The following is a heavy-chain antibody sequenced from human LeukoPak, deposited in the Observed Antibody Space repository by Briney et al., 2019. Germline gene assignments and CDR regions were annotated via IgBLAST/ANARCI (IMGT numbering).Heavy chain of an antibody. Sequence: GGSLRLSCAASGFTFSSYAMSWVRQAPGNGLEWVSAISGSGGSTYYADSVKGRFTISRDNSKNTLYLQMNSLRAEDTAVYYCAKDIEAPYCGGDCYQFDYWGQGTLVTVSS. CDR2: ISGSGGST. V-gene: IGHV3-23*01. CDR3: AKDIEAPYCGGDCYQFDY. J-gene: IGHJ4*02. D-gene: IGHD2-21*02. CDR1: GFTFSSYA.